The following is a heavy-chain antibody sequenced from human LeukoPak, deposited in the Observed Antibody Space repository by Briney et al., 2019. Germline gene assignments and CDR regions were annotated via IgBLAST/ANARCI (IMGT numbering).Heavy chain of an antibody. CDR3: ARAAIGYGGNSGADY. D-gene: IGHD4-23*01. CDR1: GGTFSSYA. Sequence: ASVKVSCKASGGTFSSYAISWVRQAPGQGLEWMGGIIPIFGTANYAQKFQGRVTITTDESTSTAYMELSSLRSEDTAVYYCARAAIGYGGNSGADYWGQGTLVTVSS. V-gene: IGHV1-69*05. J-gene: IGHJ4*02. CDR2: IIPIFGTA.